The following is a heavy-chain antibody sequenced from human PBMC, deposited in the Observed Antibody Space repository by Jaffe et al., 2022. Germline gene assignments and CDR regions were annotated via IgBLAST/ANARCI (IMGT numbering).Heavy chain of an antibody. CDR1: GFTFSSYA. V-gene: IGHV3-23*01. J-gene: IGHJ4*02. CDR3: AKVGMQEGLWFRELFPFDY. Sequence: EVQLLESGGGLVQPGGSLRLSCAASGFTFSSYAMSWVRQAPGKGLEWVSAISGSGGSTYYADSVKGRFTISRDNSKNTLYLQMNSLRAEDTAVYYCAKVGMQEGLWFRELFPFDYWGQGTLVTVSS. CDR2: ISGSGGST. D-gene: IGHD3-10*01.